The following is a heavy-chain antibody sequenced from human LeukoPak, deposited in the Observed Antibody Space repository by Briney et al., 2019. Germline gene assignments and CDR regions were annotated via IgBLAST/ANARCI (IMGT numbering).Heavy chain of an antibody. J-gene: IGHJ4*02. V-gene: IGHV5-51*01. CDR3: AREGGGHDYGDYGLAY. CDR1: GYSFTSYW. D-gene: IGHD4-17*01. Sequence: GESLKISCKGSGYSFTSYWIVWVRQMPGKGLEWMGIIYPGDSDTRYSPSFQGQVTISADKSISTAYLQWSSLKASDTAMYYCAREGGGHDYGDYGLAYWGQGTLVTVSS. CDR2: IYPGDSDT.